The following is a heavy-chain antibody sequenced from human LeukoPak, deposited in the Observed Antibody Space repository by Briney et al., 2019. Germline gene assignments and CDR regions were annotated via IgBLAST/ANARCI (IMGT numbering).Heavy chain of an antibody. CDR2: IYYSGST. V-gene: IGHV4-39*07. CDR1: GGSITSGGYY. Sequence: SETLSLTCTVSGGSITSGGYYWGWIRQPPGKGLEWIGSIYYSGSTYYNPSLKSRVTISVDTSKNQFSLKLSSVTAADTAVYYCARDRVVVAATPGDYWGQGTLVTVSS. J-gene: IGHJ4*02. CDR3: ARDRVVVAATPGDY. D-gene: IGHD2-15*01.